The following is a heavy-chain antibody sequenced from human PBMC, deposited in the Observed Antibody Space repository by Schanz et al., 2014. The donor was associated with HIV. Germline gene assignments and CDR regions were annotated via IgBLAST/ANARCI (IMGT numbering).Heavy chain of an antibody. D-gene: IGHD5-18*01. CDR2: IIPVFGTT. Sequence: QVQLVQSGAEVKKPGASVKVSCKTSGYTFSNYAIGWVRQAPGQGLEWMGGIIPVFGTTNYAQKFQGRVTITADKSTSTAYMELSSLRSEDTAVYYCARDHWDFRNGYDYYYYYGMDVWGQGTTVIVSS. J-gene: IGHJ6*02. CDR1: GYTFSNYA. V-gene: IGHV1-69*06. CDR3: ARDHWDFRNGYDYYYYYGMDV.